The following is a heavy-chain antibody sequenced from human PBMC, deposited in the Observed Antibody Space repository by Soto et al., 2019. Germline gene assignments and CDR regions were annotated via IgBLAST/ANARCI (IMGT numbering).Heavy chain of an antibody. V-gene: IGHV4-4*02. Sequence: SETLSLTCAVSGGSISSSNWWSWVRQPPGKGLEWIGEIYHSGSTNYNPSLKSRVTISVDKSKNQFSLKLSSVTAADTAVYYCARDSPSIVVVPAAIKAPYYYYGMDVWGQGTTVTVSS. D-gene: IGHD2-2*02. J-gene: IGHJ6*02. CDR1: GGSISSSNW. CDR3: ARDSPSIVVVPAAIKAPYYYYGMDV. CDR2: IYHSGST.